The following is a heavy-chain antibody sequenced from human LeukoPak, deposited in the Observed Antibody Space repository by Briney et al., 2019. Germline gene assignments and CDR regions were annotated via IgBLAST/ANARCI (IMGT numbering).Heavy chain of an antibody. CDR3: ARQLNYYDSSGYYYPLDY. CDR2: IYYSGST. D-gene: IGHD3-22*01. CDR1: GGSISSSSYS. J-gene: IGHJ4*02. Sequence: SETLSLTCTVSGGSISSSSYSWGWIRQPPGKGLEWIGSIYYSGSTYYNPSLKSRVTISVDTSKNQFSLKLSSVTAADTAVYYCARQLNYYDSSGYYYPLDYWGQGTLVTVSS. V-gene: IGHV4-39*01.